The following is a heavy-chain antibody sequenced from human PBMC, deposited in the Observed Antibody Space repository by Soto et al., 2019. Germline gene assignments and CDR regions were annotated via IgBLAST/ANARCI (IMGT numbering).Heavy chain of an antibody. V-gene: IGHV3-23*01. CDR1: GFTVSSNY. D-gene: IGHD1-7*01. J-gene: IGHJ4*02. CDR2: ISANGQGI. Sequence: GGSLRLSCAASGFTVSSNYMSWVRQAPGKGLEWVSAISANGQGIYYADSVRGRFTISRDNSKNTIFLHMDSLRAEDTAVYYCAKDRNYPRDQFHYWGQGTLVTVSS. CDR3: AKDRNYPRDQFHY.